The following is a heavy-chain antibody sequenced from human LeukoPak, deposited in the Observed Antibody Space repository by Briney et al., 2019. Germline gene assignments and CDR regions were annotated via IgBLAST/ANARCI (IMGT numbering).Heavy chain of an antibody. CDR2: ISTYNGNT. D-gene: IGHD2-15*01. V-gene: IGHV1-18*01. Sequence: ASVKVSCKASGYTFTSHGISWVRQAPGQGLEWMGWISTYNGNTNYAQKLQGRVSMTTDTSTSTAYMDLRSLRSDDTALYYCARVVASTSIDSWGQGTLVTVSS. CDR3: ARVVASTSIDS. J-gene: IGHJ4*02. CDR1: GYTFTSHG.